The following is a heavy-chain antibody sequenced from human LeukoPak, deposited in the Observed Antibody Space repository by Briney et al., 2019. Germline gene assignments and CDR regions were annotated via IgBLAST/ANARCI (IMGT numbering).Heavy chain of an antibody. D-gene: IGHD5-18*01. CDR1: GFTFSSHW. Sequence: PVGSLRLSCAASGFTFSSHWMNWVRQAPGEGLEWVANIKQDGREKYYVDSVKGRFTISRDNAKNSLFLQMNSLRAEDTAVYYCAREYSAMVIYYWGQGTLVTVSS. J-gene: IGHJ4*02. V-gene: IGHV3-7*01. CDR3: AREYSAMVIYY. CDR2: IKQDGREK.